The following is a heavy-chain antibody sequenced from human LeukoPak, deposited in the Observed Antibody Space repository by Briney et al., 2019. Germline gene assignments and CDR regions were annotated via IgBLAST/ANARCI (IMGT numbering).Heavy chain of an antibody. J-gene: IGHJ6*02. D-gene: IGHD3-3*01. CDR3: ARIYDFWSGYTYYYYGMDV. CDR1: VGTFSSYA. Sequence: GASVKVSCKASVGTFSSYAISWVRQAPGQGLEWMGRIIPILGIANYAQKFQGRVTITADKSTSTAYMELSSLRSEDTAVYYCARIYDFWSGYTYYYYGMDVWGQGTTVTVSS. CDR2: IIPILGIA. V-gene: IGHV1-69*04.